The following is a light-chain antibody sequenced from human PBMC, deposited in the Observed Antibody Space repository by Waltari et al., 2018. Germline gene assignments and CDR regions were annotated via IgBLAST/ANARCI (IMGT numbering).Light chain of an antibody. V-gene: IGKV1-39*01. J-gene: IGKJ1*01. CDR2: AAS. Sequence: DIQMTQSPTSLSASVGDRVTITCRASQSISSHLNWYQQKPGEAPKVLVYAASSFQSGVPSRFSASGSGTEFSLTISSVQPEDFATYYCQQSYSNPRTFGQGTTVEI. CDR1: QSISSH. CDR3: QQSYSNPRT.